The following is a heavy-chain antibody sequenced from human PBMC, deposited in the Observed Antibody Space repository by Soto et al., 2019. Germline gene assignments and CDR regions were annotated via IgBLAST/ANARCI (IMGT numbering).Heavy chain of an antibody. CDR1: GASLSSPTFY. Sequence: QFQLQESGPGLVKPSETLSLTCTVSGASLSSPTFYWGWIRQSPEKGLEWIGSIYYSGTTHYSPSLKGRVSLSVDTSSMQFSLKLTSVTAADTGVYYCVRQPNRPLAGADWGQGTLVTVSS. CDR2: IYYSGTT. D-gene: IGHD6-19*01. V-gene: IGHV4-39*01. CDR3: VRQPNRPLAGAD. J-gene: IGHJ4*02.